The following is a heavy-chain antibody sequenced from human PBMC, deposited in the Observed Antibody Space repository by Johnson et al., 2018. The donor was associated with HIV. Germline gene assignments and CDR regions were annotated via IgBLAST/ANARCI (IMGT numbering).Heavy chain of an antibody. Sequence: QVQLVESGGGVAQPGRSLRLSCTASGYTFSGYGMHWVRQAPGKGLEWLAVIWKDGKTKYYADSVKGRFSLSRDDSRSTLYVQMSSLRADDTAVYYCASRVGELRSVDIWGQGTVVTVSS. J-gene: IGHJ3*02. CDR2: IWKDGKTK. CDR1: GYTFSGYG. V-gene: IGHV3-33*01. D-gene: IGHD1-26*01. CDR3: ASRVGELRSVDI.